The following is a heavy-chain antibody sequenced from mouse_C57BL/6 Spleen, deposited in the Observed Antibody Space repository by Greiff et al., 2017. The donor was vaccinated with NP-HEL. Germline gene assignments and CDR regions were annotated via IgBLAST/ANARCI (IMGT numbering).Heavy chain of an antibody. CDR1: GYTFTSYW. CDR3: ASSWGDGYYVWSMDY. J-gene: IGHJ4*01. Sequence: QVQLQQPGAELVMPGASVKLSCKASGYTFTSYWMHWVKQRPGQGLEWIGEIDPSDSYTNYNQKFKGKSTLTVDKSSSTAYLQLSSLTSEDSSVYYCASSWGDGYYVWSMDYWGQGTTVTVSS. D-gene: IGHD2-3*01. V-gene: IGHV1-69*01. CDR2: IDPSDSYT.